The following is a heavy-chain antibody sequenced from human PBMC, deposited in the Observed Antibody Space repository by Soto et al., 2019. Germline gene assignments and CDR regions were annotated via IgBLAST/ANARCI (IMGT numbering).Heavy chain of an antibody. Sequence: ASVKVSCKASGYTFTSYGISWVRQAPGQGLEWMGWISAYNGNTNYAQKLQGRVTMTTDTSTSTAYMELRSLRSDDTAMYYCARVWSYCSGGSCYSYYGMDVWGQGTTVTVSS. CDR1: GYTFTSYG. J-gene: IGHJ6*02. CDR2: ISAYNGNT. V-gene: IGHV1-18*01. CDR3: ARVWSYCSGGSCYSYYGMDV. D-gene: IGHD2-15*01.